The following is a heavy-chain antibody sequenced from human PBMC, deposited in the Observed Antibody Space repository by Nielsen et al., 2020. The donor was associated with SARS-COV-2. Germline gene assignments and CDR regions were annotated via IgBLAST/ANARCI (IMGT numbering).Heavy chain of an antibody. CDR2: IRSYASEYAT. J-gene: IGHJ4*02. V-gene: IGHV3-73*01. Sequence: SLRLSCAASGFTFSGSAMHWVRQASGKGLEWLGRIRSYASEYATAYAASVKGRFTISRDDSKNTAYLQMSSLKTEDTALYYCSSPTVAYWGQGTLVTVSS. CDR3: SSPTVAY. D-gene: IGHD4-23*01. CDR1: GFTFSGSA.